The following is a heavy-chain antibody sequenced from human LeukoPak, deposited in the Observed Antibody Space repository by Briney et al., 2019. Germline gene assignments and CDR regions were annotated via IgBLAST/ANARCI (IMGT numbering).Heavy chain of an antibody. V-gene: IGHV1-69*13. CDR3: ARDAIVARGNWFDP. D-gene: IGHD2-15*01. Sequence: ASVKVSCKASGGTFSSCAISWVRQAPGQGLEWMGGIIPIFGTANYAQKFQGRVTITADESTSTAYMELSSLRSEDTAVYYCARDAIVARGNWFDPWGQRTLVTVSS. CDR2: IIPIFGTA. J-gene: IGHJ5*02. CDR1: GGTFSSCA.